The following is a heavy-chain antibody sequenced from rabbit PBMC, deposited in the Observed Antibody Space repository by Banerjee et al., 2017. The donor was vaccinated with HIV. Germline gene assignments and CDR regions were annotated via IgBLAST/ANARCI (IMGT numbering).Heavy chain of an antibody. J-gene: IGHJ4*01. V-gene: IGHV1S45*01. CDR2: INTSSGNT. Sequence: QQQLEESGGGLVKPEGSLTLTCTASGFSFSNRYVMCWVRQAPGKGLEWIACINTSSGNTVYASWAKGRFTISKSSSTTVTLQGPSLTAADTATYFCARDLAGAIGWNFNLWGPGTLVTVS. D-gene: IGHD4-1*01. CDR1: GFSFSNRYV. CDR3: ARDLAGAIGWNFNL.